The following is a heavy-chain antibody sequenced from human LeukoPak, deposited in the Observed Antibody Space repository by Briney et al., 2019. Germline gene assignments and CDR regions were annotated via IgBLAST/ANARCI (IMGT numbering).Heavy chain of an antibody. CDR2: IKQDEIEK. Sequence: GGSLRLSCAASGFIFSNYWMSWVRQAPGKGLEWVANIKQDEIEKYFVDSVKGRFTLSRDNAKNSLHLQMNSLRAEDTAVYYCAKESRNNSGYYRDYWGQGNLVTVSS. CDR3: AKESRNNSGYYRDY. D-gene: IGHD3-22*01. V-gene: IGHV3-7*01. CDR1: GFIFSNYW. J-gene: IGHJ4*02.